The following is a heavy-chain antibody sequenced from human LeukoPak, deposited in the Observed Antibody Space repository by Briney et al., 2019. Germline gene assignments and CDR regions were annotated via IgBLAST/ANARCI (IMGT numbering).Heavy chain of an antibody. J-gene: IGHJ4*02. V-gene: IGHV3-23*01. D-gene: IGHD1-26*01. CDR2: ITGSGGST. CDR1: AFTFNNYA. CDR3: AKLVGASPFDY. Sequence: PGGSLRLSCAASAFTFNNYAMSWVRQAPGKGLEWVSSITGSGGSTYYADSVKGRFTISRDNSKNTLYLQMNSLRAEDSAVYYCAKLVGASPFDYWGQGTLVTVSS.